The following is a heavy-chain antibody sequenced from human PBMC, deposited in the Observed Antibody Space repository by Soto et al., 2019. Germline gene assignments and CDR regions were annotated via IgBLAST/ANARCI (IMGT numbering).Heavy chain of an antibody. Sequence: EVQLVESGGGLVKPGGSLRLSCVGSGFTFSNAWINWVRQAPGKGLEWVGRIKSKIDGGTTDFAAPVKGRFAISRADSKSIAYMQMNSLKIQDSALYYRSIDSYSDMMVVRLDIWGPGTRVTVTS. CDR2: IKSKIDGGTT. CDR1: GFTFSNAW. CDR3: SIDSYSDMMVVRLDI. V-gene: IGHV3-15*07. D-gene: IGHD2-15*01. J-gene: IGHJ4*01.